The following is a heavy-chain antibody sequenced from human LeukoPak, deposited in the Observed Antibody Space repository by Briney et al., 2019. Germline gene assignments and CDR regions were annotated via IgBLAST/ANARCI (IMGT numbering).Heavy chain of an antibody. J-gene: IGHJ6*03. D-gene: IGHD1-14*01. CDR2: IKPDGSEK. V-gene: IGHV3-7*01. CDR3: ARGNRPALYYYYYMDV. CDR1: GFTFRTSW. Sequence: GWSLRLSCQASGFTFRTSWMSWVRQAAGKGLEGVGNIKPDGSEKYHVGSVKGRFTTSQDNVKHHLFLQMNSLRAEDTAVYYCARGNRPALYYYYYMDVWRKGTTVTNSS.